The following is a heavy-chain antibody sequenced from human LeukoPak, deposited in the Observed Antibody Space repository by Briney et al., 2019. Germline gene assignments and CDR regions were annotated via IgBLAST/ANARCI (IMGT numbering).Heavy chain of an antibody. CDR3: ARDQMGFDP. CDR2: TYYRAKWYN. D-gene: IGHD5-24*01. V-gene: IGHV6-1*01. J-gene: IGHJ5*02. CDR1: GDSVSRNTAA. Sequence: SQTLSLTCAISGDSVSRNTAAWNWFRQSPSRGLEWLGRTYYRAKWYNDYGVSVKSRITINPDTSKNQFSLQLNSVTPEDTAVYYCARDQMGFDPWGQGILVTVSS.